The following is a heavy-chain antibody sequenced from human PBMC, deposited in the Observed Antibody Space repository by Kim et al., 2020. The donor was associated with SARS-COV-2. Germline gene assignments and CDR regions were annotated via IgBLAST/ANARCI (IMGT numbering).Heavy chain of an antibody. J-gene: IGHJ4*02. Sequence: DSVKGRFTISRDNSKNSLYLQMNSLRTEDTALYYCAKDAIGLGSPRGPANWGQGTLVTVSS. CDR3: AKDAIGLGSPRGPAN. D-gene: IGHD3-10*01. V-gene: IGHV3-43*01.